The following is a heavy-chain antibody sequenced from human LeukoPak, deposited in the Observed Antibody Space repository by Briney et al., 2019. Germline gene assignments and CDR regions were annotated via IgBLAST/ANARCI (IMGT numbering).Heavy chain of an antibody. CDR2: IYYSGST. J-gene: IGHJ6*03. V-gene: IGHV4-59*01. CDR1: GGSISTYY. Sequence: SETLSLTCTVSGGSISTYYWSWIRQPPGKGLEWIGYIYYSGSTNFNPSLKSRVTISVDTSKNQFSLKMSSVTAADTAVYFCARGGPPGYYYDYYMDVWGKGTTVTISS. CDR3: ARGGPPGYYYDYYMDV.